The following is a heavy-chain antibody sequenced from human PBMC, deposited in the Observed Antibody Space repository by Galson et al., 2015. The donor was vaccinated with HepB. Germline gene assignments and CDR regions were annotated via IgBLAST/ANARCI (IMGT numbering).Heavy chain of an antibody. J-gene: IGHJ4*02. CDR2: IYYSGNT. CDR1: SGSYY. CDR3: ARDYYDSSGFDY. D-gene: IGHD3-22*01. V-gene: IGHV4-61*01. Sequence: SGSYYWSWIRQPPGKGLEWIGYIYYSGNTNYNPSLKSRVTISLDTSKNQFSLKLSSVTAADTAVYYCARDYYDSSGFDYWGQGTLVTVSS.